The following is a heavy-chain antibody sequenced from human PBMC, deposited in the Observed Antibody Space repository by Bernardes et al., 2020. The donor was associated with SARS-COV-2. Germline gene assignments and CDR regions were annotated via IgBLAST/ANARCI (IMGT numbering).Heavy chain of an antibody. D-gene: IGHD3-3*01. CDR2: IYYSGST. CDR1: GGSISSSSYY. CDR3: ARHASGITIFGVVITYYFDY. J-gene: IGHJ4*02. V-gene: IGHV4-39*01. Sequence: SETLSLTCTVSGGSISSSSYYWGWLRQPPGKGLEWIGSIYYSGSTYYNPSLKSRVTISVDTSKNQFSLKLSSVTAADTAVYYCARHASGITIFGVVITYYFDYWGQGTLVTVSS.